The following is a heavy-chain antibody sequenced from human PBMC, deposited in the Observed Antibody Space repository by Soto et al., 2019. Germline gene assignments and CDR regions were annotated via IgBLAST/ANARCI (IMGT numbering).Heavy chain of an antibody. V-gene: IGHV4-34*01. D-gene: IGHD2-21*02. J-gene: IGHJ4*02. CDR2: INHSGST. CDR1: GGSFSGYY. CDR3: ARTRGDSFRYYYYMDF. Sequence: SETLSLTCAFYGGSFSGYYWSLIRQPPGKGLEWIGEINHSGSTNYNPSLKSRVTISVDTSKNQFSLKLSSVTAADTAVYYCARTRGDSFRYYYYMDFWGQGALVTVSS.